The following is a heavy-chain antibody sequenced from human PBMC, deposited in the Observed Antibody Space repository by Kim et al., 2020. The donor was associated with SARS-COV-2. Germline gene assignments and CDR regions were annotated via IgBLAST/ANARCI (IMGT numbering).Heavy chain of an antibody. CDR2: SNEDGSIT. CDR3: ARDLSASDGL. V-gene: IGHV3-74*01. CDR1: GFTFSKYW. D-gene: IGHD5-12*01. Sequence: GGSLRLSCAASGFTFSKYWMHWVRQVPGEGLVWVSRSNEDGSITNYAYSVRGRFTISRDNARSTLYLQMNILGAEDTALYYCARDLSASDGLCGQGTLFT. J-gene: IGHJ1*01.